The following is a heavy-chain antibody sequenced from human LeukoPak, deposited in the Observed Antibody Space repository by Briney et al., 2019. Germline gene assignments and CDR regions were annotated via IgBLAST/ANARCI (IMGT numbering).Heavy chain of an antibody. CDR1: GFTFSGYA. CDR2: ISYDGSNK. Sequence: PGRSLRLSCAASGFTFSGYAMHWVRQAPGKGLEWEAVISYDGSNKYYADSVKGRFTISRDNSKNTLYLQMNSLRAEDTAVYYCARDNDYGDYPDAFDIWGQGTMVTVSS. CDR3: ARDNDYGDYPDAFDI. D-gene: IGHD4-17*01. J-gene: IGHJ3*02. V-gene: IGHV3-30-3*01.